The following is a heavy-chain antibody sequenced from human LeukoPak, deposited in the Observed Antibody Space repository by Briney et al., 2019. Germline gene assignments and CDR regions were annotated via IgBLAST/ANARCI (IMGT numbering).Heavy chain of an antibody. V-gene: IGHV4-61*01. Sequence: PSQTLSLTCTVSGGSISSGSYYWTWIRQPPGKGLEWIGYMYSSGSINYHPSLKSRVAISIDMSKNQFSLRLSAVTAADTAVYYCARGGSGRNYPYFDYWGLGTLVTVSS. D-gene: IGHD3-10*01. CDR3: ARGGSGRNYPYFDY. J-gene: IGHJ4*02. CDR2: MYSSGSI. CDR1: GGSISSGSYY.